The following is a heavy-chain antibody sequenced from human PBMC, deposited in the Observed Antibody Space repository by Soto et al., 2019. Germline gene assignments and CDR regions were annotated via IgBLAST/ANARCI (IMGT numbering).Heavy chain of an antibody. D-gene: IGHD5-18*01. CDR2: ISYDGSNK. CDR1: GFTFSSYA. J-gene: IGHJ4*02. Sequence: QVQLVESGGGVVQPGRSLRLSCAASGFTFSSYAMHWVRQAPGKGLEWVAVISYDGSNKYYADSVKGRFTISRDNSKNTLYLQMNSLRAEDTAVYYCARDDTQYSCGPSDYWGQGTLVTVSS. CDR3: ARDDTQYSCGPSDY. V-gene: IGHV3-30-3*01.